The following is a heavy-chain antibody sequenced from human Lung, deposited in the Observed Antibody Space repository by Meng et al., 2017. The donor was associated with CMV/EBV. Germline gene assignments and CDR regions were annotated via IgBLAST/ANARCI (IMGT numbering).Heavy chain of an antibody. D-gene: IGHD3-16*01. CDR3: ARDPIKGAPDHFDY. V-gene: IGHV3-30-3*01. J-gene: IGHJ4*02. Sequence: GESLKISCAASGFTFTTFPMHWIRQAPGKGLEWVAVISWDGSVTKYADSVRGRFTISRDGSKNTLFLHTNSLRLDDTAVYYCARDPIKGAPDHFDYWGQGPXVTVSS. CDR1: GFTFTTFP. CDR2: ISWDGSVT.